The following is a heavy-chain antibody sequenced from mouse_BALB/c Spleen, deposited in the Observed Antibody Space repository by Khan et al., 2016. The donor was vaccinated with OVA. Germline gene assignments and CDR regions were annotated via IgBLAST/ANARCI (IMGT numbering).Heavy chain of an antibody. D-gene: IGHD2-10*02. CDR1: GFSLTDYG. Sequence: QVQLKESGPGLVAPSQNLSITCTVSGFSLTDYGVSWIRQPPGKGLEWLGVIWGGGTTSYNSALKSRLIISKDNSKSQVFLKMNSLQTDDTAMYYCAKGVWSYYFALDYWGQGTSVTVSS. CDR3: AKGVWSYYFALDY. J-gene: IGHJ4*01. CDR2: IWGGGTT. V-gene: IGHV2-6-5*01.